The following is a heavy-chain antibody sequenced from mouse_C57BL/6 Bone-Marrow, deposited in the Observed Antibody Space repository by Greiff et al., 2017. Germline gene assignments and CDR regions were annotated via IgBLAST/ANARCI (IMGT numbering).Heavy chain of an antibody. CDR2: INPGSGGT. CDR1: GYAFNNYL. Sequence: QVQLKQSGAELVRPGTSVKVSCKASGYAFNNYLIEWVKQRPGQGLEWIGVINPGSGGTNYNEKFKGKGTLTADKSSSTAYMQLSSLTSEDSAVYFCARRWAYWGQGTLVTVSA. CDR3: ARRWAY. V-gene: IGHV1-54*01. J-gene: IGHJ3*01. D-gene: IGHD1-1*02.